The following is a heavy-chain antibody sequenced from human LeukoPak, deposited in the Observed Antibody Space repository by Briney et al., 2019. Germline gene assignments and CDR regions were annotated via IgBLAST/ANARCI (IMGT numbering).Heavy chain of an antibody. D-gene: IGHD5-12*01. J-gene: IGHJ4*02. Sequence: GGSLRLSCAASGFTVSSNYMSWVRQAPGKGLEWVSVIYSGGSTYYADPVKGRFTISRDNSKNTLYLRMNSLRAEDTAVYYCARDPPGAVRGYDSYWGQGTLVTVSS. CDR3: ARDPPGAVRGYDSY. V-gene: IGHV3-53*01. CDR2: IYSGGST. CDR1: GFTVSSNY.